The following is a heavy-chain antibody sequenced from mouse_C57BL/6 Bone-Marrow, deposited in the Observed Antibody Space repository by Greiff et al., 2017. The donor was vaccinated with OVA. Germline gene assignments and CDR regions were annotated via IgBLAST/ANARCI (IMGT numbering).Heavy chain of an antibody. CDR1: GYTFTSYW. CDR3: ARWGLD. CDR2: IHPNRGST. J-gene: IGHJ2*01. Sequence: QVQLQQPGAELVKPGASVKLSCKASGYTFTSYWMHWVKQRPGQGLEWIGMIHPNRGSTNYNEKIKSKGTLTVAKSSSIAYMQLSSLTSEDAAVYYCARWGLDWGQGTTLTVSS. D-gene: IGHD3-3*01. V-gene: IGHV1-64*01.